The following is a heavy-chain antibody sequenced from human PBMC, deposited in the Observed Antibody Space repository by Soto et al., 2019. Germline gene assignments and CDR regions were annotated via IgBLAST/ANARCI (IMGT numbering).Heavy chain of an antibody. CDR1: GFTFSSYA. V-gene: IGHV3-23*01. Sequence: PGGSLRLSCAASGFTFSSYAMSWVRQAPGKGLEWVSAISGSGGSTYYADSVKGRFTISRDNSKNTLYLQMNSLRAEDTAVYYCAKGNSSGYYTTYFDYWGQGTLVTVSS. D-gene: IGHD3-22*01. CDR2: ISGSGGST. CDR3: AKGNSSGYYTTYFDY. J-gene: IGHJ4*02.